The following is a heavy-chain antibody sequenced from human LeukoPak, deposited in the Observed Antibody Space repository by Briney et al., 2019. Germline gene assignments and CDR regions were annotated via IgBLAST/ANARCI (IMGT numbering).Heavy chain of an antibody. Sequence: SETLSLTCTVSGGSISSYYWSWIRQPAGKGLEWIGRIYTSGSTNYNPSLKSRVTMSVDTSKNQFSLKLSSVTAADTAVYYCAGGMATILGDPYYFDYWGQGTLVTVSS. CDR3: AGGMATILGDPYYFDY. V-gene: IGHV4-4*07. D-gene: IGHD5-24*01. J-gene: IGHJ4*02. CDR2: IYTSGST. CDR1: GGSISSYY.